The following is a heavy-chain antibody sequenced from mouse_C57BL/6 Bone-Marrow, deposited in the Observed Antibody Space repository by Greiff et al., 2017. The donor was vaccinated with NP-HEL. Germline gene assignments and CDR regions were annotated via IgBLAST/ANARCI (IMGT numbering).Heavy chain of an antibody. Sequence: QVQLQQPGTELVKPGASVKLSCKASGYTFTSYWLHWVKQRPGQGLEWIGNINPSNGGTNYNEKFKSKATLTVDKSSSTAYMQLSSLTSEDSAVYYCARNDYYDPWYFDVWGTGTTVTVSS. J-gene: IGHJ1*03. V-gene: IGHV1-53*01. CDR3: ARNDYYDPWYFDV. CDR1: GYTFTSYW. D-gene: IGHD2-4*01. CDR2: INPSNGGT.